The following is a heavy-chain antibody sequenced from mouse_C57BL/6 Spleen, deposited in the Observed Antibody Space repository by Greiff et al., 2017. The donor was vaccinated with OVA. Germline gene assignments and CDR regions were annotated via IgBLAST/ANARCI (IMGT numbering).Heavy chain of an antibody. J-gene: IGHJ4*01. Sequence: QVQLQQSGAELAKPGASVKLSCKASGYTFTSYWMHWVKQRPGQGLEWIGYINPSSGYTKYNQKFKDKATLTADKSSSTAYMQLSSLTYEDSAVYYCARWIVARDYAMDYWGQGTSVTVSS. CDR3: ARWIVARDYAMDY. CDR2: INPSSGYT. D-gene: IGHD1-1*01. CDR1: GYTFTSYW. V-gene: IGHV1-7*01.